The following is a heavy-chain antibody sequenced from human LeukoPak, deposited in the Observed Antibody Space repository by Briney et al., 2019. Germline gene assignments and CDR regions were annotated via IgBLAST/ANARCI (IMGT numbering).Heavy chain of an antibody. J-gene: IGHJ4*02. CDR2: ISGSGGST. CDR1: GFTFSSYA. Sequence: PGGSLRLSCAASGFTFSSYAMSWVRQAPGKGLEWVSAISGSGGSTYYADSVKGRFTISRDNSKNTLYLQMNSLRAEDTAVYYCAKGPSITIFGVAKAVDYWGQGTLVTVSS. V-gene: IGHV3-23*01. CDR3: AKGPSITIFGVAKAVDY. D-gene: IGHD3-3*01.